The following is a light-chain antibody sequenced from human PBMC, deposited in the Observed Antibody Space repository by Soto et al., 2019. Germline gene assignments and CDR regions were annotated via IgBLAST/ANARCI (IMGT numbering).Light chain of an antibody. CDR3: SSYAGSNSV. CDR1: SGDVGGYNY. J-gene: IGLJ1*01. V-gene: IGLV2-8*01. Sequence: QSALTQPPSASGSPGQSVTISCTGTSGDVGGYNYVSWYQQHPGKAPKLMIYEVSKRPSGVPDRFSGSKSGNTASLTVSGLQAEDEADYYCSSYAGSNSVFXTGTKVTVL. CDR2: EVS.